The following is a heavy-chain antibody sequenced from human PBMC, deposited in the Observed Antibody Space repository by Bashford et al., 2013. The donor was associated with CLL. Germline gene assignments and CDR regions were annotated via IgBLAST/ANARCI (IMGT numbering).Heavy chain of an antibody. CDR1: GGTFSTYA. CDR3: ARDRGSGWYLDCFDP. CDR2: IIPIFGTA. D-gene: IGHD6-19*01. V-gene: IGHV1-69*13. Sequence: SVKVSCTASGGTFSTYAITWVRQAPGQGLEWMGGIIPIFGTANYAQKFQGRVTITADESTSTAYMELSSLKSEDTAVYYCARDRGSGWYLDCFDPWGQEPWSPSPQ. J-gene: IGHJ5*02.